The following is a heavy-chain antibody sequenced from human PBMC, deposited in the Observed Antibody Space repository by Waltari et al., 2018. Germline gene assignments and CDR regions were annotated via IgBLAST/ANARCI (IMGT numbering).Heavy chain of an antibody. V-gene: IGHV1-69*01. CDR1: GYTFTSYY. Sequence: QVQLVQSGAEVKKPGASVKVSCKASGYTFTSYYMHWVRQAPGQGLEWMGGIIPIFGTANYAQKFQGRVTITADESTSTAYMELSSLRSEDTAVYYCAREVDTAMVSGGSVGYWGQGTLVTVSS. D-gene: IGHD5-18*01. J-gene: IGHJ4*02. CDR2: IIPIFGTA. CDR3: AREVDTAMVSGGSVGY.